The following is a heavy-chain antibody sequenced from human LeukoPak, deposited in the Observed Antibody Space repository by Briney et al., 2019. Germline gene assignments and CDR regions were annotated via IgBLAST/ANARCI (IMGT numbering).Heavy chain of an antibody. Sequence: PGGSLSLSCAASGFTLKNYGIAWVRQTPGKEREGVSTIGEQYDDTHYADSVKGRFTISRDNSKNTVFLLMNSLRAEDTAVYYCAKDCCGDSFFDYWGQGALVAVSS. D-gene: IGHD2-21*02. J-gene: IGHJ4*02. CDR3: AKDCCGDSFFDY. CDR2: IGEQYDDT. V-gene: IGHV3-23*01. CDR1: GFTLKNYG.